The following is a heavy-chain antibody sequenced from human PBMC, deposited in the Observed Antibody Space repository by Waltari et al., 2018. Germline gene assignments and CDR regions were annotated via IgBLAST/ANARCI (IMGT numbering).Heavy chain of an antibody. J-gene: IGHJ5*02. Sequence: EVQLVESGGGLVKPGGSLRLSCAASGFTFGTYTMSWVRQAPGKGAEWVSSISRAGSNKDYADSMKGRFTISRDNARNSVYLQMNSLRVDDTAVYYCARVNSGTPNWFDPWGQGTQVTVSS. D-gene: IGHD1-26*01. V-gene: IGHV3-21*02. CDR1: GFTFGTYT. CDR3: ARVNSGTPNWFDP. CDR2: ISRAGSNK.